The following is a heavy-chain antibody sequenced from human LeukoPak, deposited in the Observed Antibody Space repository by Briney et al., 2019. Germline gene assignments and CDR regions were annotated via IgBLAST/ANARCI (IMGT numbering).Heavy chain of an antibody. CDR3: AKDTPAYVWGSYRSYYFDY. CDR1: GFTFSSYA. D-gene: IGHD3-16*02. V-gene: IGHV3-23*01. Sequence: GGSLRLSCAASGFTFSSYAMSWVRQAPGKGLGWVSAIIGSGGSTYYADSVKGRFTTSRDNSKNTLYLQMNSLRAEDTAVYYCAKDTPAYVWGSYRSYYFDYWGQGTLVTVSS. J-gene: IGHJ4*02. CDR2: IIGSGGST.